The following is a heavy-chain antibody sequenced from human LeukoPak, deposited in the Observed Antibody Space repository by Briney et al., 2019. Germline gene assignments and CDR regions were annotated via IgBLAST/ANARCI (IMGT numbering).Heavy chain of an antibody. Sequence: SETLSLTCAVSGYSIRSGYYWGWIRQPPGKGLEWIGSIYHSGSTYYNPSLKSRVTISVDTSKNQFSLKLSSVTAADTAVYYCARDAGAGLDGGGSVDYWGQGTLVTVSS. D-gene: IGHD3-16*01. V-gene: IGHV4-38-2*02. J-gene: IGHJ4*02. CDR1: GYSIRSGYY. CDR2: IYHSGST. CDR3: ARDAGAGLDGGGSVDY.